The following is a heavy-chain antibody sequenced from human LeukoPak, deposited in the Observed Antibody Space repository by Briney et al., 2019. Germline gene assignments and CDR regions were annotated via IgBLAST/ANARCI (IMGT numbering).Heavy chain of an antibody. D-gene: IGHD3-10*01. CDR3: ARAGSHWHYVY. CDR2: IKQDGSER. V-gene: IGHV3-7*01. J-gene: IGHJ4*02. Sequence: GGSLRLSCAASGFTFSGFSMSWVRQSPTKGLEWVANIKQDGSERYYVDSVKGRFTISRDNAKNSLSLQMNNLRVEDTPVYYCARAGSHWHYVYWGQGTVVTVSS. CDR1: GFTFSGFS.